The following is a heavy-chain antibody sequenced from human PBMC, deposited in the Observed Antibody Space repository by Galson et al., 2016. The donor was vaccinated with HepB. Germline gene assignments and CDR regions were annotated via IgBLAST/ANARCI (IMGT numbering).Heavy chain of an antibody. Sequence: SLRLSCAASGFTFSSYGMHWVRQAPGKGLEWVAVISYDGSDKYYADSVKGRFTISRDNSKNTLFLQMNSLRAEDTAVYYCARLRDSSVWYAPTLMDVWGQGTTVTVSS. CDR1: GFTFSSYG. CDR3: ARLRDSSVWYAPTLMDV. CDR2: ISYDGSDK. D-gene: IGHD6-19*01. J-gene: IGHJ6*02. V-gene: IGHV3-30*03.